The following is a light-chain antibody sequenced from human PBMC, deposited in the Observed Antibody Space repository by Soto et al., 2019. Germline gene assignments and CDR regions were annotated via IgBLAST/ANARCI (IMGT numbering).Light chain of an antibody. CDR2: SDD. V-gene: IGLV1-44*01. CDR1: SSNIGSNY. Sequence: QSVLTQPPSASGTPGQRVTISCSGSSSNIGSNYVNWYQHLPGTAPKLLIYSDDQRPSGVPDRFSGSKSGTSASLAISGLQSEDEGDYFCAAWNDNPNGPGYVFGTGTKGTVL. J-gene: IGLJ1*01. CDR3: AAWNDNPNGPGYV.